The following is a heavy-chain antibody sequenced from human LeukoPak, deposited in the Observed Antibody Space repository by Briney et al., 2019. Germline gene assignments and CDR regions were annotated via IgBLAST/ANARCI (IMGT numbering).Heavy chain of an antibody. CDR3: ACYSSRLDAFDI. CDR2: IYYSGST. CDR1: GGSISSYY. J-gene: IGHJ3*02. Sequence: SETLSLTCTVSGGSISSYYWSWIRQPPGKGLEWIGYIYYSGSTNYNPSLKSRVTISVDTSKNQFSLKLSSVTAADTAVYYCACYSSRLDAFDIWGQGTMVTVSS. D-gene: IGHD6-13*01. V-gene: IGHV4-59*12.